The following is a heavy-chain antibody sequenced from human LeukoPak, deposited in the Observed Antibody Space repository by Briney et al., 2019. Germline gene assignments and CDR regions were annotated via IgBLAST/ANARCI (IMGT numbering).Heavy chain of an antibody. CDR2: INPNSGGT. D-gene: IGHD2-15*01. V-gene: IGHV1-2*02. Sequence: ASVKVSCKASGYTFTGYYVHWVRQAPGQGLEWMGWINPNSGGTNYAQKFQGRVTMTRDTSISTAYMELSRLRSDDTAVYYCAAGRGYRGGGSCYGDDAFDIWGQGTMVTVSS. CDR3: AAGRGYRGGGSCYGDDAFDI. CDR1: GYTFTGYY. J-gene: IGHJ3*02.